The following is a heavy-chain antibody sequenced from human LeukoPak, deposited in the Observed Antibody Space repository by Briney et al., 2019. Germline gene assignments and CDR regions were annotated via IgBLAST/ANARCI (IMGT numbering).Heavy chain of an antibody. Sequence: PSETLSLTCTVSGGSIISYYWSWIRQTPGKGLEWIAYIHSSGSTNYNPSLKSRVTISVDTSKNHFSLKVTSMTAADTAVYYCARGPYYYDSSGAFDIWGQGTMVTVSS. J-gene: IGHJ3*02. D-gene: IGHD3-22*01. CDR1: GGSIISYY. CDR2: IHSSGST. CDR3: ARGPYYYDSSGAFDI. V-gene: IGHV4-59*01.